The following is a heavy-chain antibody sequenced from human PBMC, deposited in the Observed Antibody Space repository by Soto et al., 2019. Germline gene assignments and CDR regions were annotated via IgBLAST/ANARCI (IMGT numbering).Heavy chain of an antibody. J-gene: IGHJ4*02. D-gene: IGHD2-2*01. V-gene: IGHV5-51*01. CDR2: IFSSDSSA. CDR1: GFTFSSYS. CDR3: GTWRGSSWFDY. Sequence: GESLKISCKASGFTFSSYSLGWVRHMPGKGLQWMGNIFSSDSSAKYSPSFVGQVTISVDRSINTAYLQWSSLRASDTAIYYCGTWRGSSWFDYWGPGTLVTVSS.